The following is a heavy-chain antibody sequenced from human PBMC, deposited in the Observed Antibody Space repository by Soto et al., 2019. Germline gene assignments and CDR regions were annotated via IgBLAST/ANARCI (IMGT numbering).Heavy chain of an antibody. Sequence: GSGPTLVNPTQTLTLTCTFSGFSLSTRAVGVGWIRQPPGKALEWLALIYWNDDKRYSPSLKNRLTITKDTSKNHVVLTMTNMDPVDTATYYCANRHELGSFDIWGQGTKVTVSS. CDR1: GFSLSTRAVG. CDR2: IYWNDDK. CDR3: ANRHELGSFDI. J-gene: IGHJ3*02. V-gene: IGHV2-5*01. D-gene: IGHD1-26*01.